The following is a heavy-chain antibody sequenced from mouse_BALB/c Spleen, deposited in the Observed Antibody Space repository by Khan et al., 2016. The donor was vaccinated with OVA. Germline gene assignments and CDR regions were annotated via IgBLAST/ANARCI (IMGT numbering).Heavy chain of an antibody. CDR1: GYTFTNYA. CDR2: INTYTGEP. J-gene: IGHJ1*01. V-gene: IGHV9-3-1*01. Sequence: QVQLQQSGPELKKPGETVKISCKASGYTFTNYAMNWVRQAPGKGLKWMGWINTYTGEPTYADDFKGRFVFSFETSASAAYLQINNLKNEDTATYFCARGHWYFDVWGAGTAVTVSS. CDR3: ARGHWYFDV.